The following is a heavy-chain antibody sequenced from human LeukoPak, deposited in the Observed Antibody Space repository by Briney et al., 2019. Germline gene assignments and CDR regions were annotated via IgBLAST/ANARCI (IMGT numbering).Heavy chain of an antibody. V-gene: IGHV3-53*01. J-gene: IGHJ6*02. CDR3: ARRNSLRYYYGMDV. D-gene: IGHD2/OR15-2a*01. CDR1: GFTVSSNY. Sequence: GGSLRLSCAASGFTVSSNYMSWVRQAPGKGLEWVSVIYSGGSTYYADSVKGRFTISRDNSKNTLYLQMNSLRAEDTAVYYCARRNSLRYYYGMDVWGQGTTVTVSS. CDR2: IYSGGST.